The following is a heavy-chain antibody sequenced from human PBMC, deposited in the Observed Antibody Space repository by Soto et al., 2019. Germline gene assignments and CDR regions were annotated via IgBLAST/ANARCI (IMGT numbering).Heavy chain of an antibody. Sequence: EVQLLESGGGLVQPGGSLRLSCAASGFTFSSYAMSWVRQAPGKGLEWVSSISGSGGSTYFADSVKGRFTISRDNSKNTLYLKMTSLRAEDTALYYSTKADAYCGGDCYSPYHYDMDVWGQGNTDTVSS. CDR1: GFTFSSYA. J-gene: IGHJ6*02. D-gene: IGHD2-21*02. CDR3: TKADAYCGGDCYSPYHYDMDV. CDR2: ISGSGGST. V-gene: IGHV3-23*01.